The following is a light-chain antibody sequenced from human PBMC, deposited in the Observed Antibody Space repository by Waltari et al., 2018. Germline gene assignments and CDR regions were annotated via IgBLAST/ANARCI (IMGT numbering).Light chain of an antibody. J-gene: IGLJ3*02. CDR2: QDS. Sequence: YKLTQPPSVSVSPGQTASITCSGDRLEDKYVCWYQQKTGQSPVLVMHQDSRRPSGIPERFSGSSSGNTATLTISGTQAMDEADYYCQAWDSITDVVFGGGTRLTV. CDR1: RLEDKY. CDR3: QAWDSITDVV. V-gene: IGLV3-1*01.